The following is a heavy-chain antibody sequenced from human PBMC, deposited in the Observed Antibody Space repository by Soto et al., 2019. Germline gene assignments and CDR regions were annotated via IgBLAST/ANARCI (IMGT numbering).Heavy chain of an antibody. CDR1: GGSISTYY. V-gene: IGHV4-59*01. CDR2: IHNSGNT. J-gene: IGHJ4*02. CDR3: SRDRGVMVRGLIRGGSFDY. Sequence: QVQLQESGPGLVKPSETLSLTCTVSGGSISTYYWSWIRQPPGKGLEWIAYIHNSGNTNYNPSLKSRVTISLDTSKNQFSLKLGSATAADTAVYYCSRDRGVMVRGLIRGGSFDYWGQGALVSVSS. D-gene: IGHD3-10*01.